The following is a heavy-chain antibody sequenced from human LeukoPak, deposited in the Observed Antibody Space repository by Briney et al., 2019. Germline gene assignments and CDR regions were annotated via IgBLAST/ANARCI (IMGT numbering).Heavy chain of an antibody. CDR1: GFTLSSYA. CDR3: ARDYEDYGGNSYYFDY. CDR2: ISGSGGST. V-gene: IGHV3-23*01. Sequence: GSLRLSWAASGFTLSSYALSWVRQGPGEGAGVVSAISGSGGSTYYADSVKGRFTISRDNAKNSLYLQMNSLRAEDTAVYYCARDYEDYGGNSYYFDYWGQGTLVTVSS. J-gene: IGHJ4*02. D-gene: IGHD4-23*01.